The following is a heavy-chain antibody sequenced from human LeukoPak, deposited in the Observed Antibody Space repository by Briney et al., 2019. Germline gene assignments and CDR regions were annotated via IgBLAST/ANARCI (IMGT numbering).Heavy chain of an antibody. J-gene: IGHJ4*02. D-gene: IGHD3-22*01. CDR1: GYTFTGYY. Sequence: ASVKVSCKASGYTFTGYYMHWVRQAPGQGLEWMGWINPNSGGTNYAQKFQGRVTMTRDTSISTAHMELSRLRSDDTAVYYCARQESYDSSGYYSDFDYWGQGTLVTVSS. V-gene: IGHV1-2*02. CDR2: INPNSGGT. CDR3: ARQESYDSSGYYSDFDY.